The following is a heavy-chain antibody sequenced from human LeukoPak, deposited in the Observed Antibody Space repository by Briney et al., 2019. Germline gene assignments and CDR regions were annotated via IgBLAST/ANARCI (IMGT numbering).Heavy chain of an antibody. Sequence: GGSLRLSCAASGFTFSSYAMHWVRQAPGKGLEWVAVISYDGSNKYYADSVKGRFTISRDNSKNTLYLQMNSLRAEDTAVYYCARDPGSDAFDIWGQGTMVTVSS. CDR1: GFTFSSYA. V-gene: IGHV3-30-3*01. J-gene: IGHJ3*02. CDR3: ARDPGSDAFDI. CDR2: ISYDGSNK. D-gene: IGHD3-10*01.